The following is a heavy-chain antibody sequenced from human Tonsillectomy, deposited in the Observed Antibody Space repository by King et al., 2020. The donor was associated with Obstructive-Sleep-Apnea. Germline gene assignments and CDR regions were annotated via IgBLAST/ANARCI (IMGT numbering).Heavy chain of an antibody. V-gene: IGHV5-51*01. CDR1: GYRFSSYW. CDR2: IYPGDSDI. J-gene: IGHJ5*02. CDR3: ARGGVVVVPNWFDP. D-gene: IGHD2-15*01. Sequence: VQLVESGAEVKKPGESLKISCKGSGYRFSSYWIGWVRHTPGKGLEWMGIIYPGDSDIKYSPSFQGQVTISADKSIGTVYLQWNSLKASDTAIYYCARGGVVVVPNWFDPWGQGTLVTVSS.